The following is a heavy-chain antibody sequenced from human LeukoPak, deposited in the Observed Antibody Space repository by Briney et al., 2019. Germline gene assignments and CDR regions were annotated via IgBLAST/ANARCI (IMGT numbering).Heavy chain of an antibody. CDR1: EYTYTSYY. D-gene: IGHD3-16*01. V-gene: IGHV1-46*01. Sequence: ASVKVSCKASEYTYTSYYMHWVRQAPGQGLEWMGIINPSGGSTSYAQKFQGRVTMTRGTSTSTVNMELSSLRSEDTAVYYCARGVSTYDYVWGSLYWGQGTLVTVSS. CDR2: INPSGGST. CDR3: ARGVSTYDYVWGSLY. J-gene: IGHJ4*02.